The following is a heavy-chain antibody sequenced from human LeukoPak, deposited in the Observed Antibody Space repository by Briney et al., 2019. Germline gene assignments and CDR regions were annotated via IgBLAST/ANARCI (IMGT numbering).Heavy chain of an antibody. V-gene: IGHV4-34*01. J-gene: IGHJ4*02. Sequence: SETLSLTCAVYGGSFSGYYRSWIRQPPGKGLEWIGEINHSGSTNYNPSLKSRVTISVDTSKNQFSLKLSSVTAADTAVYYCAKERQAGDYFTSDYWGLGTLVTVSS. CDR3: AKERQAGDYFTSDY. CDR1: GGSFSGYY. CDR2: INHSGST. D-gene: IGHD4-17*01.